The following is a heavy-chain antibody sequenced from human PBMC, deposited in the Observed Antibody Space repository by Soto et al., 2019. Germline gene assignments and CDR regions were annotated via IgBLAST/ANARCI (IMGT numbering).Heavy chain of an antibody. CDR3: GRVGYCSGGSCYDRGAFDI. CDR2: INHSGST. Sequence: SETLSLTCAVYGGSFSGYYWSWIRQPPGKGLEWIGEINHSGSTNYNPSLKSRVTISVDTSKNQFSLKLSSVTAADTAVYYCGRVGYCSGGSCYDRGAFDIWGQGTMVTVSS. D-gene: IGHD2-15*01. V-gene: IGHV4-34*01. CDR1: GGSFSGYY. J-gene: IGHJ3*02.